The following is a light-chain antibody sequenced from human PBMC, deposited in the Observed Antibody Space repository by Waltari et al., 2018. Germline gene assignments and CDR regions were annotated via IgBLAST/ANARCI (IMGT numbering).Light chain of an antibody. V-gene: IGKV2-30*02. CDR2: RVS. Sequence: DVVMTQSPLSLPVTPGQAASISSKPSQSLVHSDGNTHLNWFQQRPGQSPRRLIYRVSNRDSGVPDRFSGSGSGTDFTLKISRVEAEDVGVYYCMQGTHWPYTFGQGTKLDIK. CDR3: MQGTHWPYT. J-gene: IGKJ2*01. CDR1: QSLVHSDGNTH.